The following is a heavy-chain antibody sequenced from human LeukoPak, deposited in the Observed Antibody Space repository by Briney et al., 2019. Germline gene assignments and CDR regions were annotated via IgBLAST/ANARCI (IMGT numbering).Heavy chain of an antibody. CDR1: GGSFSDYY. CDR3: AGLIRPGWFDP. D-gene: IGHD1-14*01. Sequence: PSETLSLTCAVYGGSFSDYYWTWIRQPPGKGLKWIGEINHSGSTNYNPSLKSRVTISVDTSKNQFSLKLSSVTAADTAVYYCAGLIRPGWFDPWGQGTLVTVSS. CDR2: INHSGST. V-gene: IGHV4-34*01. J-gene: IGHJ5*02.